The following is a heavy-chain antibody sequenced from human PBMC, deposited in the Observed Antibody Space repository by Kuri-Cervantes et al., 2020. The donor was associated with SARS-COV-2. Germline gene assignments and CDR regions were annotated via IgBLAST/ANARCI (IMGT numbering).Heavy chain of an antibody. CDR1: GGSISSYY. J-gene: IGHJ4*02. CDR2: IYYSGST. D-gene: IGHD5-12*01. CDR3: ARGYSGYDYGY. V-gene: IGHV4-59*08. Sequence: GSLRLSCTVSGGSISSYYWSWIRQPPGKGLEWIGYIYYSGSTNYNPSLKSRVTISVDTSKNQFSLKLSSVTAADTAVYYCARGYSGYDYGYWGQGTLVTVSS.